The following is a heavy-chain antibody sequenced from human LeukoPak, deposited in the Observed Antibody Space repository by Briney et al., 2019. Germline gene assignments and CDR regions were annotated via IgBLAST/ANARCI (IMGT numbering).Heavy chain of an antibody. CDR1: GGTFSSYA. CDR2: IIPIFGTA. V-gene: IGHV1-69*01. J-gene: IGHJ6*02. Sequence: ASVKVSCKASGGTFSSYAISWVRQAPGQGLEWMGGIIPIFGTANYARKFQGRVTITADESTSTAYMELSSLRSDDTAVYYCARVLSPFIVVVPAATSYYYGMDVWGQGTTVTVSS. CDR3: ARVLSPFIVVVPAATSYYYGMDV. D-gene: IGHD2-2*01.